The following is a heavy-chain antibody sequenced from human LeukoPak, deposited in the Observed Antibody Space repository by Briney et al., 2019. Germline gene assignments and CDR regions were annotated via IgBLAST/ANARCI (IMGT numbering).Heavy chain of an antibody. CDR1: GISFSGSA. CDR3: TRQFDGVGYYPDY. V-gene: IGHV3-73*01. CDR2: IRSKANNYAT. J-gene: IGHJ4*02. Sequence: GGSLRLSCAASGISFSGSAVHWVRQAAGKGLEWVGRIRSKANNYATAYAASLKGRFSISRDDSMNTAFLYMNNLETEDTAIYYCTRQFDGVGYYPDYWGQGTLGSVSS. D-gene: IGHD3-22*01.